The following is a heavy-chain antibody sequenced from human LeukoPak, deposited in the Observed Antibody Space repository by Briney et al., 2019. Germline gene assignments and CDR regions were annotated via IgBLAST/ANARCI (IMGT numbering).Heavy chain of an antibody. V-gene: IGHV1-69*05. Sequence: SVKVSFKASGGTFNNYAISWVGQAPGEGVEWVGGIIPIFGTANYAQKFQGRVTITTDESTSTAYMELSSLRSEDTAVYYCARDKVPAAHMGFDPWGQGTLVTVSS. CDR3: ARDKVPAAHMGFDP. J-gene: IGHJ5*02. CDR1: GGTFNNYA. CDR2: IIPIFGTA. D-gene: IGHD2-2*01.